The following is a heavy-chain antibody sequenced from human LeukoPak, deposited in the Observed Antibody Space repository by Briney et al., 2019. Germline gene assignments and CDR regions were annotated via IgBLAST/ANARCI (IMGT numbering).Heavy chain of an antibody. CDR2: IWYDGSNK. CDR1: GFTFSSYG. V-gene: IGHV3-33*01. Sequence: PGGSLRLSCAESGFTFSSYGMHWVRQAPGKGLEWVAVIWYDGSNKYYADSVKGRFTISRDNSKNTLYLQMNSLRAEDTAVYYCAGSIAVAGTIDYWGQGTLVTVSS. D-gene: IGHD6-19*01. CDR3: AGSIAVAGTIDY. J-gene: IGHJ4*02.